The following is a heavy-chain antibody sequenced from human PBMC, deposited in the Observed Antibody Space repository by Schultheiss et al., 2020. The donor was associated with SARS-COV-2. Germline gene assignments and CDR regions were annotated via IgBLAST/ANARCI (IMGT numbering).Heavy chain of an antibody. CDR3: AHNFLYDSSMDV. V-gene: IGHV2-5*08. J-gene: IGHJ6*02. Sequence: SWIRQHPGKALEWLALIYWDDDKRYSPSLKSRLTITKDTSKNQVVLTMTNMDPVDTATYYCAHNFLYDSSMDVWGQGTTVTVSS. CDR2: IYWDDDK. D-gene: IGHD3-22*01.